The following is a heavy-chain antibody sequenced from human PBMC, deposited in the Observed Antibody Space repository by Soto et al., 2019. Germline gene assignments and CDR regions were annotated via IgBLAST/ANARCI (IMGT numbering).Heavy chain of an antibody. Sequence: GGSLRLSCAASGFAFSTYAMTWVRQAPGKGLEWVSVISGSGGSSYYAASVKGRFTISRDDSKNTLYLQMNGLRAEDTALYYCAKVTKRAAAGRYEYYKYGMDVWGQGATVTVSS. CDR1: GFAFSTYA. J-gene: IGHJ6*02. D-gene: IGHD6-13*01. CDR2: ISGSGGSS. V-gene: IGHV3-23*01. CDR3: AKVTKRAAAGRYEYYKYGMDV.